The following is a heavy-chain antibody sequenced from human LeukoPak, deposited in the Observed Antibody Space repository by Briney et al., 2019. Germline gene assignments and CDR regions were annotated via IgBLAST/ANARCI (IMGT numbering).Heavy chain of an antibody. J-gene: IGHJ4*02. CDR3: ARAPLSSGWYLGFDY. Sequence: GSVKVSCKASGYTFTSYAMNWVRQAPGQGLEWMGWINTNTGNPTYAQGFTGRFVFSLDTSVSTAYLQISSLKAEDTAVYYCARAPLSSGWYLGFDYWGQGTLVTVSS. CDR1: GYTFTSYA. D-gene: IGHD6-19*01. CDR2: INTNTGNP. V-gene: IGHV7-4-1*02.